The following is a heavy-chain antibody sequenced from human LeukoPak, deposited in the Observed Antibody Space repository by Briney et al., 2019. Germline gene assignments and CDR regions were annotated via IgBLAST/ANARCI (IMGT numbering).Heavy chain of an antibody. CDR3: AKEIGAAAGTRGFDP. J-gene: IGHJ5*02. V-gene: IGHV3-23*01. D-gene: IGHD6-13*01. CDR1: GFTFSSYG. Sequence: GGTLRLSCAASGFTFSSYGMSWARQAPGKGLEWVSAISGSGGSTYYADSVKGRFTISRDNSKNTLYLQMNSLRAEDTAVYYCAKEIGAAAGTRGFDPWGQGTLVTVSS. CDR2: ISGSGGST.